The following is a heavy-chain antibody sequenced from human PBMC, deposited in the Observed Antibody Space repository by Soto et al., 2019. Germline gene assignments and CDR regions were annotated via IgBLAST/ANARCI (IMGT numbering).Heavy chain of an antibody. J-gene: IGHJ3*02. CDR2: IYPGDSDT. D-gene: IGHD3-22*01. CDR3: ARYVVVVITTSLGPRAFDI. V-gene: IGHV5-51*01. CDR1: GYSFTSYW. Sequence: GESLKISCKGSGYSFTSYWIGWVRQMPGKGLEWMGIIYPGDSDTRYSPSFQGQVTISADKSISTAYLQWSSLKASDTAMYYCARYVVVVITTSLGPRAFDIWAKGQWSPS.